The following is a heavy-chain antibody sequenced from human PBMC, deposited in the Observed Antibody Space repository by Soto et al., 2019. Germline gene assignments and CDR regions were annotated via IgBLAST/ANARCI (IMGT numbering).Heavy chain of an antibody. CDR2: IYYSGST. D-gene: IGHD5-12*01. J-gene: IGHJ4*02. CDR3: ARDGRDGYKVFDS. Sequence: TSETLSLTCTVSGGSISSGGYYWSWIRQHPGKGLEWIGYIYYSGSTYYNPSLKSRVTISVDTSKNQFSLKLTSVTPADTAVYYCARDGRDGYKVFDSWGQGTLVTVS. V-gene: IGHV4-31*03. CDR1: GGSISSGGYY.